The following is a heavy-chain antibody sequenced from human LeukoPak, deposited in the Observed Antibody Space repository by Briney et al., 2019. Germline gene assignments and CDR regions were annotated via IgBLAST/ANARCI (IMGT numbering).Heavy chain of an antibody. CDR2: IKSKMAGGTA. CDR1: GLTVSDVW. Sequence: GGSLRLSCAVSGLTVSDVWMNWVRQSAGRGLEWVGRIKSKMAGGTADYAAPVKGRFTISRDDSRNTVDLQMNGLTVEDTALYYCAWGGAQHYESWGQGPLVTVSS. CDR3: AWGGAQHYES. J-gene: IGHJ4*02. D-gene: IGHD3-16*01. V-gene: IGHV3-15*07.